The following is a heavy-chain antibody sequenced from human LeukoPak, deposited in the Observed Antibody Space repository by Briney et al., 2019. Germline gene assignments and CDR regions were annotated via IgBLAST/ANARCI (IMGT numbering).Heavy chain of an antibody. CDR2: ISSNGGST. CDR3: ARGRRGDYDLYYYYMDV. V-gene: IGHV3-64*01. CDR1: GFTFSSYA. D-gene: IGHD4-17*01. Sequence: GGSLRLSCAASGFTFSSYAMHWVRQAPGKGLEYVSAISSNGGSTYYANSVKGRFTISRDNSKNTLYLQMGSLRAEDMAVYYRARGRRGDYDLYYYYMDVWGKGTTVTISS. J-gene: IGHJ6*03.